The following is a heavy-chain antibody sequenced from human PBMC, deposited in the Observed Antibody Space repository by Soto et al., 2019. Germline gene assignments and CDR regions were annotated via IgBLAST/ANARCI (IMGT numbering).Heavy chain of an antibody. J-gene: IGHJ4*02. Sequence: GASVKLSCKDSGYSFTSNYMHWVRQAPGQGLEWMGTIYPGGVNIGYAQKFKGRVTMTKDTSTSTVYMELNSLTSEDTAVYYCARYGSGSYYPTTFDYWGKGPLVTVSS. D-gene: IGHD3-10*01. CDR1: GYSFTSNY. CDR3: ARYGSGSYYPTTFDY. V-gene: IGHV1-46*01. CDR2: IYPGGVNI.